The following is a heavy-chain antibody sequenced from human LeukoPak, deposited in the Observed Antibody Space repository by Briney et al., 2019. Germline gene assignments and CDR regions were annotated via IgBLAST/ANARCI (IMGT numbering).Heavy chain of an antibody. J-gene: IGHJ4*02. CDR2: IIPILGIA. V-gene: IGHV1-69*04. CDR1: GGTFSSYA. Sequence: GASVKVSCKASGGTFSSYAISWVRQAPGQGLEWMGRIIPILGIANYAQKFQGRVTITADKSTSTAYMELSSLRSEDTAVYYCAVDILTGYPDYWGQGTLVTVSS. CDR3: AVDILTGYPDY. D-gene: IGHD3-9*01.